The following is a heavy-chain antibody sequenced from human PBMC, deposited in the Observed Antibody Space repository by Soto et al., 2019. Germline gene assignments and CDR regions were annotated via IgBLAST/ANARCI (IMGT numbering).Heavy chain of an antibody. CDR1: GFTFSSYW. CDR3: AREGQWLVRGWFDP. D-gene: IGHD6-19*01. CDR2: IKQDGSEK. V-gene: IGHV3-7*01. Sequence: GGSLRLSCAASGFTFSSYWMSWVRQAPGKGLEWVANIKQDGSEKYYVDSVKGRFTISRDNAKNSLYLQTNSLRAEDTAVYYCAREGQWLVRGWFDPWGQGTLVTVSS. J-gene: IGHJ5*02.